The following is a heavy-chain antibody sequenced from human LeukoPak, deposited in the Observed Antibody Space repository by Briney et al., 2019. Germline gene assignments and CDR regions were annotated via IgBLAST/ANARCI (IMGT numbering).Heavy chain of an antibody. D-gene: IGHD2-15*01. CDR2: IIPIFGTA. Sequence: ASVKVSCKASGYTFTSYYMHWVRQAPGQGLEWMGGIIPIFGTANYAQKFQGRVTITTDESTSTAYMELSSLRSEDTAVYYCARKYCSGGSCYSGFDYWGQGTLVTVSS. CDR3: ARKYCSGGSCYSGFDY. V-gene: IGHV1-69*05. J-gene: IGHJ4*02. CDR1: GYTFTSYY.